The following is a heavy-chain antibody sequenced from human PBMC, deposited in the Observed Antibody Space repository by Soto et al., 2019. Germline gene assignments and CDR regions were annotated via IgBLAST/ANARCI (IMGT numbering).Heavy chain of an antibody. Sequence: QVLLAQSGAEVKKHGASVKVSCKAFGYTFTSYYIHWVRQAPGQGLEWMGIINPSGGYTNYAQKLQGRVTMTRDTSTSTVYMDLSSLTSEDTAVYYCAREGPTYSSESGAVDYWGRGTLVTVSS. V-gene: IGHV1-46*04. CDR3: AREGPTYSSESGAVDY. CDR1: GYTFTSYY. J-gene: IGHJ4*02. CDR2: INPSGGYT. D-gene: IGHD2-15*01.